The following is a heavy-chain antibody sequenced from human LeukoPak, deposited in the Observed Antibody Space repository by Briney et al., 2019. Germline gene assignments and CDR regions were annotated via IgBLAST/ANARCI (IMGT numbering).Heavy chain of an antibody. CDR3: ARTYDFLYYFDY. V-gene: IGHV5-51*01. CDR2: IYPGDSDT. Sequence: GESLKISCKGSGYSFTSYWIGWVRQLPGKGLEWMGIIYPGDSDTRYSPSSQGQVTISADKSISTAYLQWSSLKASDTAMYYFARTYDFLYYFDYWGQGTLVTVSS. J-gene: IGHJ4*02. CDR1: GYSFTSYW. D-gene: IGHD3-22*01.